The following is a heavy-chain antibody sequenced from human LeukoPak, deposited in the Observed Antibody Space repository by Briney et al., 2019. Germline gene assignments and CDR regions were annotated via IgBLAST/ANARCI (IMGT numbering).Heavy chain of an antibody. Sequence: PSETLSLTCAVYGVSFSGYYWSWLRQPPGKGLEWIGEINQRGSTTYNPSLKSRVTISVDTSKNQFSLKLSSVTAADTAVYYCARTPNPIHYYGSGSSQYYYYMDVWGKGTAVTVSS. CDR2: INQRGST. CDR3: ARTPNPIHYYGSGSSQYYYYMDV. J-gene: IGHJ6*03. V-gene: IGHV4-34*01. CDR1: GVSFSGYY. D-gene: IGHD3-10*01.